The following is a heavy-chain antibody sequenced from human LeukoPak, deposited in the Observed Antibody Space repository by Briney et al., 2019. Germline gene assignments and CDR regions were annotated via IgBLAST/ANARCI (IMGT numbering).Heavy chain of an antibody. J-gene: IGHJ4*02. CDR3: ARETAGGGYDY. Sequence: SETLSLTCAVYGGSFSGYYWSWIRQPPGQGLEWIGEINHSGSTNYNPSLKSRVTISVDTSKNQFSLKLSSVTAADTAVYYCARETAGGGYDYWGQGTLVTVSS. D-gene: IGHD3-16*01. CDR1: GGSFSGYY. CDR2: INHSGST. V-gene: IGHV4-34*01.